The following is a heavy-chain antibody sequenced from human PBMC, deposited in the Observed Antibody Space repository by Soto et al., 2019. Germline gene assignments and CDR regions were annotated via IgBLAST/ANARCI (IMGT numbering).Heavy chain of an antibody. CDR3: AKRAYGDPFDP. J-gene: IGHJ5*02. CDR1: GGSISSSGFW. CDR2: IYDPGNT. D-gene: IGHD4-17*01. V-gene: IGHV4-39*02. Sequence: QLQLQESGPGLVKPSETLSLTCAVSGGSISSSGFWWSWIRQPPGKGLEWIATIYDPGNTYYNPSLKSRVTISADTSKNHFSLKLNSVTAADTAVYYCAKRAYGDPFDPWGQGALVTVSS.